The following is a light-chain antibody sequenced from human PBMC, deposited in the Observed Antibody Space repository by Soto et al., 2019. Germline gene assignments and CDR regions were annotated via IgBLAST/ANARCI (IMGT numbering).Light chain of an antibody. CDR2: EGT. CDR1: STDFENYNL. CDR3: SSYAGSSARVV. Sequence: QSVLTQPASVSGSPGQSITISCTRSSTDFENYNLVSWYQHCPDKAPKLIIYEGTKRPSEISDRFSGSESDTTASLIISGLQPEDEAYYYCSSYAGSSARVVFGGGTQLTVL. V-gene: IGLV2-23*01. J-gene: IGLJ2*01.